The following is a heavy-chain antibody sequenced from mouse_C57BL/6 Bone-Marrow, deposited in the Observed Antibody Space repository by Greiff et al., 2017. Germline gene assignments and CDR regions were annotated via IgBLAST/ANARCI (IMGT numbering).Heavy chain of an antibody. CDR2: IYPGYSDT. D-gene: IGHD1-1*01. V-gene: IGHV1-5*01. Sequence: EVQLQQSGTVLARPGASVKMSCKTSGYTFTSYWMHWVKQRPGQGLEWIGAIYPGYSDTSYNQKFKGKAKLTAVTSASTAYMELSSLTNEDSAVYYWARGSRYYGSSYCYWGQGTTLTVSS. CDR1: GYTFTSYW. CDR3: ARGSRYYGSSYCY. J-gene: IGHJ2*01.